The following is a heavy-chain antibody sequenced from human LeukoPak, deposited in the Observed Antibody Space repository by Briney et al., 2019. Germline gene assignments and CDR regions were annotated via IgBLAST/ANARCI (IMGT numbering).Heavy chain of an antibody. D-gene: IGHD6-13*01. Sequence: SVKVSCKASGGTFSSYAISWVRQAPGQGLEWMGRIIPIFGIASYAQKFQGRVTITADKSTSTAYMELSSLRSEDTAVYYCARGLAAASMDVWGQGTTVTVSS. CDR1: GGTFSSYA. J-gene: IGHJ6*02. V-gene: IGHV1-69*04. CDR3: ARGLAAASMDV. CDR2: IIPIFGIA.